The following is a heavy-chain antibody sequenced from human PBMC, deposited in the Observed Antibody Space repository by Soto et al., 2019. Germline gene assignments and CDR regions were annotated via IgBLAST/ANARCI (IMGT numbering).Heavy chain of an antibody. CDR2: MSPSSGNT. V-gene: IGHV1-8*01. CDR1: GYTFTTYE. D-gene: IGHD3-10*01. CDR3: ARVGGQLFGDHGMDV. Sequence: QVQLVQSGAEVKKPGASVKVSCKASGYTFTTYEINWVRQVPGQGLEWMGWMSPSSGNTGYVDQFRGRVTMTSNTSMTKAYMELSSLRSEDTAVYYCARVGGQLFGDHGMDVWGQGTTVPIYS. J-gene: IGHJ6*02.